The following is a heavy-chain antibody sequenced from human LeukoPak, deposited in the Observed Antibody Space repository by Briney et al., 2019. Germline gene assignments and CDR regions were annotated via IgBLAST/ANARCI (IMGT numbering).Heavy chain of an antibody. Sequence: ASVKVSCKASGYTFTDHYMHWVRQAPGQGFDWMGWIKPNTGGTHYAQKFQGRVTMTTDTSISTAYMELSSLTSDDTAVYYCARQAATGAWLDPWGQGTLVTVSS. J-gene: IGHJ5*02. CDR3: ARQAATGAWLDP. V-gene: IGHV1-2*02. CDR1: GYTFTDHY. CDR2: IKPNTGGT. D-gene: IGHD6-25*01.